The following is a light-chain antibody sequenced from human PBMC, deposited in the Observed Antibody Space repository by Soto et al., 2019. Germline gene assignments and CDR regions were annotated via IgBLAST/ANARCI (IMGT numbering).Light chain of an antibody. CDR2: GAS. J-gene: IGKJ1*01. CDR1: QSVSSS. Sequence: EVVMTQSPATLSVSPGESATLSCRASQSVSSSLAWYQQKPGQAPRLLIYGASTRATGIPARFSGSGSETKFTLTISRLQSEDFAVYYCQQYNNWWTFGQGTKVEI. CDR3: QQYNNWWT. V-gene: IGKV3-15*01.